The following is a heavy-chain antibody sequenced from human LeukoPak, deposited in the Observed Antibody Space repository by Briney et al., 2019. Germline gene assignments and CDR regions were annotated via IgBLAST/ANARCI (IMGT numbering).Heavy chain of an antibody. J-gene: IGHJ4*02. CDR2: ISGSGGST. V-gene: IGHV3-23*01. CDR3: AEGYVPYDISGYYRHLYFDY. CDR1: GFTFSSYA. D-gene: IGHD3-22*01. Sequence: PGGSLRLSCAASGFTFSSYAMSWVRQAPGKGLEWVSAISGSGGSTYYADSVKGRFTISRDNSKNTLYLQMNSLRAEDTAVYYCAEGYVPYDISGYYRHLYFDYWGQGTLVTVSS.